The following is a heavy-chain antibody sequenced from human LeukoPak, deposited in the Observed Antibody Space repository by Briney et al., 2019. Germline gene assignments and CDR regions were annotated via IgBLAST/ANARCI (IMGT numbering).Heavy chain of an antibody. CDR3: AKGGYEYDSSGHNYFDY. V-gene: IGHV3-21*01. CDR1: GFTFSSYS. J-gene: IGHJ4*02. Sequence: GGSLRLSCAASGFTFSSYSMNWVRQAPGTGLEWVSSISSSSSYIYYADSVKGRFTISRDNAKNSLYLQMNSLRAEDTAVYYCAKGGYEYDSSGHNYFDYWGQGTLVTVSS. D-gene: IGHD3-22*01. CDR2: ISSSSSYI.